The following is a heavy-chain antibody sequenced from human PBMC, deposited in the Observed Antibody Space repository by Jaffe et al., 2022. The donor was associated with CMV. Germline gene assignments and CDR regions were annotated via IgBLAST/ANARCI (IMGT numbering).Heavy chain of an antibody. CDR3: GSERRGYPDY. J-gene: IGHJ4*02. CDR1: GFSFSDCG. Sequence: QGQLVESGGGMVQSGRSLRLSCAASGFSFSDCGMHWVRQAPGKGLEWVAVIWYDGNNKYYIDSVKGRFTVSRDNSNKMLYLQMNSLRAEDTAVYYCGSERRGYPDYWGQGTLVTVSS. D-gene: IGHD5-12*01. V-gene: IGHV3-33*01. CDR2: IWYDGNNK.